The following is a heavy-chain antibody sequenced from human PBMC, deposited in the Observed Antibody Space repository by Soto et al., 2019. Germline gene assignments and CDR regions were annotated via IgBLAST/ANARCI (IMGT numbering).Heavy chain of an antibody. D-gene: IGHD6-13*01. CDR2: IGSGGSTT. Sequence: EVRLLESGGSLVQPGGSLRLSCAASGFTFSAYGMSWFRQAPGKGLEWVSAIGSGGSTTYYADSVKGRFTISRDNSKNTLYLQMNSLRVEDTAVYYCANLRESSTQYWGQGTLVTVSS. J-gene: IGHJ4*02. CDR3: ANLRESSTQY. V-gene: IGHV3-23*05. CDR1: GFTFSAYG.